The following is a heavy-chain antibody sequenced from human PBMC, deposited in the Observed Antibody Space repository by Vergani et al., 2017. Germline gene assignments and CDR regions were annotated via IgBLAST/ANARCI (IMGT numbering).Heavy chain of an antibody. D-gene: IGHD3-10*01. V-gene: IGHV3-23*01. Sequence: EVQLLESGGGLVQPGGSLRLSCAASGFTFSSYAMSWVRQAPGKGLEWVSAISGSGGSTYYADSVKGRFTISRDNSKNTLYLQMNSLRAEDTAVYYCAKDYVPSQRITMVRGGVDYWGQGTLVTVSS. CDR2: ISGSGGST. CDR1: GFTFSSYA. CDR3: AKDYVPSQRITMVRGGVDY. J-gene: IGHJ4*02.